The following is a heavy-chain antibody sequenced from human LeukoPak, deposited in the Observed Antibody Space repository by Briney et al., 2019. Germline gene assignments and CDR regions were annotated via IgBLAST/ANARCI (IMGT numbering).Heavy chain of an antibody. CDR3: AELGITMIGGV. J-gene: IGHJ6*04. CDR1: GFTFSSYG. D-gene: IGHD3-10*02. Sequence: GGSLRLSCAASGFTFSSYGMSWVRQAPGKGLEWVSGISGSGGTTYYADSVKGRFTISRDNAKNSLYLQMNSLRAEDTAVYYCAELGITMIGGVWGKGTTVTISS. V-gene: IGHV3-23*01. CDR2: ISGSGGTT.